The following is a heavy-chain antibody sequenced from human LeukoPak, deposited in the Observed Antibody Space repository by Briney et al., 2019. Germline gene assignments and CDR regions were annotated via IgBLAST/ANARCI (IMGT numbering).Heavy chain of an antibody. CDR3: ARLYSSSSGLFDS. CDR1: GFSLNTSGMC. V-gene: IGHV2-70*11. CDR2: IDWDDAK. J-gene: IGHJ4*02. D-gene: IGHD6-6*01. Sequence: SGPALVKPTQTLTLTCTFSGFSLNTSGMCVVWIRQPPGKALEWLARIDWDDAKYYSTSLKTRLTISKDTSKNQVVLTMTNMDPVDTATYYCARLYSSSSGLFDSWDQGTLVTVSS.